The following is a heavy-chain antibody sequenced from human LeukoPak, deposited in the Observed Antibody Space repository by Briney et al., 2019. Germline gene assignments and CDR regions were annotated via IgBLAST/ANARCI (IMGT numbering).Heavy chain of an antibody. D-gene: IGHD2-15*01. Sequence: GRSLRLSCAASGFTFSSYAMHWVRQAPGEGLEWVAVISYDGSNKYYADSVKGRFTISRDNSKNTLYLQMNSLRAEDTAVYYCAREHIVVVAGGFDYWGQGTLVTVSS. J-gene: IGHJ4*02. V-gene: IGHV3-30*04. CDR2: ISYDGSNK. CDR1: GFTFSSYA. CDR3: AREHIVVVAGGFDY.